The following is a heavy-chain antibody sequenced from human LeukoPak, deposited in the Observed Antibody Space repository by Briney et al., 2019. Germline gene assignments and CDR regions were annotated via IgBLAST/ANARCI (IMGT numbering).Heavy chain of an antibody. J-gene: IGHJ4*02. CDR2: IYTSGST. Sequence: SETLSLTCTVSGASISSYYWSWIRQPAGKGLEWIVRIYTSGSTNYNPSLKSRVTMSVDTSKNQFSLRLSSVTAADTAVYYCARVLSSSGYCSGGSCYYFDYWGQGTLVTVSS. V-gene: IGHV4-4*07. CDR3: ARVLSSSGYCSGGSCYYFDY. D-gene: IGHD2-15*01. CDR1: GASISSYY.